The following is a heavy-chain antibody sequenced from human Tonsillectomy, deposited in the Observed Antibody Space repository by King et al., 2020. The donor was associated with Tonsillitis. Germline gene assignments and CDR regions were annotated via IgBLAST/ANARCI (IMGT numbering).Heavy chain of an antibody. J-gene: IGHJ4*02. Sequence: VQLVESGGGVVQPGGSLRLSCAASGFTFSSYGMHWVRQAPGKGLEWVAFIRYDGSNKFYADSVKGRFTISRDNSKNTLYLQMNSLRAEDTAVYYCAKDRVDTAMVSPHWGQGTLVTVSS. CDR2: IRYDGSNK. V-gene: IGHV3-30*02. CDR1: GFTFSSYG. CDR3: AKDRVDTAMVSPH. D-gene: IGHD5-18*01.